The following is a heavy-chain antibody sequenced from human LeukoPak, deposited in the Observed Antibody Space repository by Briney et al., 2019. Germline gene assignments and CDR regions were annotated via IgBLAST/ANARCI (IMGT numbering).Heavy chain of an antibody. V-gene: IGHV3-66*01. CDR1: GFTVSSNY. CDR3: ARDTPCSSASCYPLFAFDI. J-gene: IGHJ3*02. Sequence: PGGSLRLSCAASGFTVSSNYMSWVRQAPGQGLEWVSVIYSGGSTYYADSVKGRFTISRDNSKNTLYLQMNSLRAEDTAVYYCARDTPCSSASCYPLFAFDIWGQGTMVTVSS. CDR2: IYSGGST. D-gene: IGHD2-2*01.